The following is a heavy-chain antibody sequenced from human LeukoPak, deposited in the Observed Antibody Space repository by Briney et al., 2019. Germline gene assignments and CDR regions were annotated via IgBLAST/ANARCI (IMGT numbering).Heavy chain of an antibody. Sequence: GGSLRLSCAASGFTFSSYAMSWVRQAQGRGLEWVSAISGSGGSTYYADSVKGRFTISRDNSKNTLYLQMNSLRAEDTAVYYCAKDRYSSSGNWFDPWGQGTLVTVSS. J-gene: IGHJ5*02. CDR3: AKDRYSSSGNWFDP. CDR1: GFTFSSYA. V-gene: IGHV3-23*01. CDR2: ISGSGGST. D-gene: IGHD6-13*01.